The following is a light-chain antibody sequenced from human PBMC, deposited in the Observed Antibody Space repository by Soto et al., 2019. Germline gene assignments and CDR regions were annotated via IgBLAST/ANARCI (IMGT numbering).Light chain of an antibody. CDR2: RNG. CDR3: AVWDDSLDGVV. V-gene: IGLV1-47*01. CDR1: SVNIGSNY. Sequence: LTQPPSASATPGQGVMISCSGSSVNIGSNYVYWYQQLPGTAPKLLIYRNGQRPSGVPDRFSGSKSGTSASLAISGLRSEDEADYYCAVWDDSLDGVVFGGGTKHTVL. J-gene: IGLJ3*02.